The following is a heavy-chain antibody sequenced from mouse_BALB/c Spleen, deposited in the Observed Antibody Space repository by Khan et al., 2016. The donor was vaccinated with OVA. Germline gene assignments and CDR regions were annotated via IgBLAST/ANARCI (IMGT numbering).Heavy chain of an antibody. Sequence: QVQLQQSGAELARPGASVKMSCKASGYTFTSYTIHWVKQRPGQGLEWIGYINPTNIYTNYNQKFRDKATLTVDKSSRTAYMQLSSLTSEDSAVYYCSRVGPYHGSYGAWFAYWGQGTLVTVSA. CDR1: GYTFTSYT. D-gene: IGHD2-10*01. V-gene: IGHV1-4*01. J-gene: IGHJ3*01. CDR2: INPTNIYT. CDR3: SRVGPYHGSYGAWFAY.